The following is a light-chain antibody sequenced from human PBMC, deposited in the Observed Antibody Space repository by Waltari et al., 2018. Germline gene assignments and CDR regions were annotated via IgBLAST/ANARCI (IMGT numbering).Light chain of an antibody. CDR3: QQHGTLPAT. Sequence: EIVLTQSPGTASLSPGDRVTLSCRASQSVGSSSLAWYQQKPGQAPRLVIYRASRRATGIPDSFSGSGSGTDVSLTSSRMEPEDFAVYYCQQHGTLPATFGQGTKVEIK. CDR2: RAS. J-gene: IGKJ1*01. CDR1: QSVGSSS. V-gene: IGKV3-20*01.